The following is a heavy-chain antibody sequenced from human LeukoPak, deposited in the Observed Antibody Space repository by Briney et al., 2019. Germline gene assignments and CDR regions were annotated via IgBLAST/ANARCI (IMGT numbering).Heavy chain of an antibody. D-gene: IGHD6-6*01. CDR1: SGSISSSSYY. Sequence: SETLSLTCTASSGSISSSSYYWGWIRQPPGQGLEWIGSIYYSGSTYYNPSLKSRVTIAVDTSKNQFSLKLRSVPAADTAVYYCARSYSSSPGAFDIWGQGTMVTVSS. V-gene: IGHV4-39*01. CDR3: ARSYSSSPGAFDI. CDR2: IYYSGST. J-gene: IGHJ3*02.